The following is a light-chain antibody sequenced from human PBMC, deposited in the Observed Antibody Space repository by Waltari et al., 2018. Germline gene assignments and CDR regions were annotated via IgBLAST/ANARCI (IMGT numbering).Light chain of an antibody. CDR1: SSDVGKYNL. Sequence: QSGLTQPASVSGSPGQSITIPCTGTSSDVGKYNLVSWYQQYPGKAPKLMVYEVTRRSSGVSDRFSGSKSGNTASLTIYGLQSEDEADYYCCSYAGLGIYVFGTGTKVTVL. J-gene: IGLJ1*01. V-gene: IGLV2-23*02. CDR2: EVT. CDR3: CSYAGLGIYV.